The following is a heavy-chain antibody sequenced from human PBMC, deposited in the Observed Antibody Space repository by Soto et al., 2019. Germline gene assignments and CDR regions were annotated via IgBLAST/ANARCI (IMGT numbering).Heavy chain of an antibody. CDR2: ISGSGGST. CDR1: GFTFSSYA. D-gene: IGHD3-10*01. Sequence: EVQLLESGGGLVQPGGSLRLSCAASGFTFSSYAMSWVRQAPGKGLEWVSAISGSGGSTYYADSVKGRFTISRDNSKNTLYMQMNRLRAEDTAVYYCAKAPATVWFGEGPPYDAFDIWGQGTMVTVSS. V-gene: IGHV3-23*01. J-gene: IGHJ3*02. CDR3: AKAPATVWFGEGPPYDAFDI.